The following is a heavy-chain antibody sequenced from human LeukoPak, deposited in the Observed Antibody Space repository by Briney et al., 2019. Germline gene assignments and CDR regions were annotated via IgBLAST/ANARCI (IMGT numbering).Heavy chain of an antibody. D-gene: IGHD3-10*01. V-gene: IGHV4-59*01. Sequence: SETLSLTCTVSGGSISSYYWSWSRQPPGKGLEWIGYIYYSGSTNYNPSLKSRVTISVDTSKNQFSLKLSSVTAADTAVYYCARARLLWFGDRSSYFDYWGQGTLVTVSS. CDR2: IYYSGST. J-gene: IGHJ4*02. CDR1: GGSISSYY. CDR3: ARARLLWFGDRSSYFDY.